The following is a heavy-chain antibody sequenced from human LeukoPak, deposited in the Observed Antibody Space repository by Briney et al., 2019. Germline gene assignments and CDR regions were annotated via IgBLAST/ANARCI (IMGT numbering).Heavy chain of an antibody. CDR2: INPSGGST. Sequence: ASVNVSCKASGYTFTIYYMHWVRQAPGQGLEWMGIINPSGGSTSYAQKFQGRVTMTRDTPTSTVCMELSSLRSEDTAVYYCARANVYDFWSGYYNAYFDYWGQGTLVTVSS. D-gene: IGHD3-3*01. V-gene: IGHV1-46*01. J-gene: IGHJ4*02. CDR3: ARANVYDFWSGYYNAYFDY. CDR1: GYTFTIYY.